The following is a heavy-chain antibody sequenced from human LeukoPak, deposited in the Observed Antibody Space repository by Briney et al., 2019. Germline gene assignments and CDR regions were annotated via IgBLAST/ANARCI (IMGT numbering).Heavy chain of an antibody. CDR2: IIPIFGTT. D-gene: IGHD2-15*01. Sequence: SVKVSCKASGYTFTSYAISWVRQAPGQGLEWMGEIIPIFGTTSYAQKFQGRVTITADESTSTVYMELSSLRSEDAAVYYCATPSNCSGGSCYSWAFDYWGQGTLVTVSS. V-gene: IGHV1-69*13. CDR3: ATPSNCSGGSCYSWAFDY. J-gene: IGHJ4*02. CDR1: GYTFTSYA.